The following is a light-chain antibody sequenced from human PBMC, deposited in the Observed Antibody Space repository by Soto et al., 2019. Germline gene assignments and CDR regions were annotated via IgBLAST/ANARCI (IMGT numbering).Light chain of an antibody. CDR2: AVS. CDR3: NSYTSISTLV. Sequence: SALTQPASVSGSPGQSITISCAGTSSDVGGYDYVSWYQQHPGKAPRLMIYAVSNRPSEISNRFAGSKSGNTASLTISGLQAEDEADYYCNSYTSISTLVFGTGTKVTV. V-gene: IGLV2-14*03. J-gene: IGLJ1*01. CDR1: SSDVGGYDY.